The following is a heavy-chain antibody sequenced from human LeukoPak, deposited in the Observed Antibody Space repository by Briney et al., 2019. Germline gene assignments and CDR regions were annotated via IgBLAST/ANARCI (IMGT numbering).Heavy chain of an antibody. Sequence: PGGSLRLSCAASGFTFSSYGMHWVRQAPGKGLEWVAVISYDGSNKYYADSVKGRFTISRDNSKDTLWLQMNSLRAEDTAMYYCRSGYYSGGFDYWGQGTLVTVSS. CDR3: RSGYYSGGFDY. D-gene: IGHD3-22*01. V-gene: IGHV3-30*03. CDR1: GFTFSSYG. CDR2: ISYDGSNK. J-gene: IGHJ4*02.